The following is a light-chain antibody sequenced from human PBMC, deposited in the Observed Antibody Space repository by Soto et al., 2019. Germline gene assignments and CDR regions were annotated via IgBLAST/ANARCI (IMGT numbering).Light chain of an antibody. CDR3: AAWDDGLNGHVA. CDR1: SSNIGSNT. J-gene: IGLJ2*01. Sequence: QSVLTQPPSASGTPGQRVTISCSGGSSNIGSNTVNWYQKFPGTAPKLLIYNNYHRPSGVPDRFSGSKSGTSASLAISGLQSEDEAEYYCAAWDDGLNGHVAFGGGTKLTVL. V-gene: IGLV1-44*01. CDR2: NNY.